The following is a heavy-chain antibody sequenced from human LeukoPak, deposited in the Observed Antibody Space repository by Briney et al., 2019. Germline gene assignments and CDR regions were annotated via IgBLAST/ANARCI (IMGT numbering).Heavy chain of an antibody. Sequence: GGSLRLSCAASGFTFSSYWMHWVRQAPGKGLVWVSRINSDGSSTSYADSVKGRFTISRDNAKNTLYLQMNSLRAEDTAVYYCAKGPPGGWFGELSGAFDIWGQGTMVTVSS. J-gene: IGHJ3*02. D-gene: IGHD3-10*01. CDR1: GFTFSSYW. V-gene: IGHV3-74*01. CDR2: INSDGSST. CDR3: AKGPPGGWFGELSGAFDI.